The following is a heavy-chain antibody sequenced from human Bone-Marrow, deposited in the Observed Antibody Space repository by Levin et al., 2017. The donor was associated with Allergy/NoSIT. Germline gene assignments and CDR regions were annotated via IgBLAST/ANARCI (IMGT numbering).Heavy chain of an antibody. CDR3: ARDRGEQLVPGRYNHYGLDV. CDR1: GGSIRHYY. V-gene: IGHV4-59*01. CDR2: IYFTGGT. Sequence: SQTLSLTCTVSGGSIRHYYWSWIRQPSGKGLEWIGHIYFTGGTSYNPSLKRRVTMSVDPSNNQFSLSLTSVTAADTAVYYCARDRGEQLVPGRYNHYGLDVWGQGTSVTVSS. J-gene: IGHJ6*02. D-gene: IGHD6-6*01.